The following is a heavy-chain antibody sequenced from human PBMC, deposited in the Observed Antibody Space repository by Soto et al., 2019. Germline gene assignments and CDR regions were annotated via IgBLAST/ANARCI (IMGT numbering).Heavy chain of an antibody. V-gene: IGHV1-18*04. CDR3: ARGPVPYSYGSGSEDY. J-gene: IGHJ4*02. Sequence: QVQLVQSGAEVKKPGASVKVSCKASGYTFTSYGISWVRQAPGQGLEWMGWISAYNGNTNYAQKLQGRVTMTTDTPTSTAYRELRSLRSDDTAVYYCARGPVPYSYGSGSEDYWGQGTLVTVSS. D-gene: IGHD3-10*01. CDR2: ISAYNGNT. CDR1: GYTFTSYG.